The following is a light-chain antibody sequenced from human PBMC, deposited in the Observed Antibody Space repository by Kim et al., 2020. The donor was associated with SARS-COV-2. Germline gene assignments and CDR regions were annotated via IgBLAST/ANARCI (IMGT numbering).Light chain of an antibody. CDR2: KTY. CDR3: QQYGTSSRT. J-gene: IGKJ1*01. Sequence: ASVGDRVTSTGRSSQSISPWLAWYQQKPWKAPDLLIYKTYKLQSGVPSRFSGSGSETEFTLTISSLQPDDFATYYCQQYGTSSRTFGQGTKVDIK. CDR1: QSISPW. V-gene: IGKV1-5*03.